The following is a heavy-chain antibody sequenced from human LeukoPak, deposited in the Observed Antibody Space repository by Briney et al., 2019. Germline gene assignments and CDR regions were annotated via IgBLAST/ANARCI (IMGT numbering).Heavy chain of an antibody. CDR1: GFTFSSYG. V-gene: IGHV3-30*18. D-gene: IGHD5-24*01. J-gene: IGHJ4*02. CDR2: ISYDGSNK. Sequence: PGGSLRLSCAASGFTFSSYGMHWVRQAPGKGLEWVAVISYDGSNKYYADSVKGRFTISRDNSKNTLYLQMNSLRAEDTAVYYCAKGRNFDYWDQGTLVTVSS. CDR3: AKGRNFDY.